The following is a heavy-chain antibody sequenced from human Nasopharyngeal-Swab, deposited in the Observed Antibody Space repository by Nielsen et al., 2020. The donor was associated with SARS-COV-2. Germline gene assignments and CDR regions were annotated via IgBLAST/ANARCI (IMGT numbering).Heavy chain of an antibody. V-gene: IGHV3-23*01. CDR3: AKDPYYDFWSGYYVDY. D-gene: IGHD3-3*01. CDR1: GFTFSSYA. J-gene: IGHJ4*02. Sequence: GGSLRLSCAASGFTFSSYAMSWVRQAPGKGLEWVSAISGSGGSTYYADSVKGRFTISRDNSKNTLYLQMNSLRAEDTAVYYCAKDPYYDFWSGYYVDYWGQGILVTVSS. CDR2: ISGSGGST.